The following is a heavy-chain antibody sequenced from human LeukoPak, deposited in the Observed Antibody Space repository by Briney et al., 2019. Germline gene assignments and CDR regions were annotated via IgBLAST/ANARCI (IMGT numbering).Heavy chain of an antibody. CDR3: ARKSVAATPRDIVYQYSYMDV. Sequence: ASVKVSCKSSGYTFTSYAMNWVRQAPGQGLEWMGLVSTNTGNPTYAQGFTGRFVFSLDTSVSTAYLQISSLKAEDTAVYYCARKSVAATPRDIVYQYSYMDVWGKGTTVTVSS. J-gene: IGHJ6*03. CDR1: GYTFTSYA. CDR2: VSTNTGNP. D-gene: IGHD2-15*01. V-gene: IGHV7-4-1*02.